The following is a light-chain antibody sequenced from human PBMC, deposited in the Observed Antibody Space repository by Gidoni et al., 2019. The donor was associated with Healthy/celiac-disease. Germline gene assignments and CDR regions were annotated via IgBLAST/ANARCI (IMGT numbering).Light chain of an antibody. CDR3: QQYNNWPTLT. CDR1: QSVSSN. CDR2: GAS. J-gene: IGKJ4*01. Sequence: EIVMTQSPATLSVSPGARATLSCRASQSVSSNLAWYQQNPGQAPRLLIYGASTRATGIPARVSGSGSGTEFTLTISSLQSEDFAVYYCQQYNNWPTLTFGGGTKVEIK. V-gene: IGKV3-15*01.